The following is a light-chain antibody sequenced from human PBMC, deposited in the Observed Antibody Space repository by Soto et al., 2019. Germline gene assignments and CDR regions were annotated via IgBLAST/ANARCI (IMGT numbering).Light chain of an antibody. Sequence: LTQPASVSGSPGQSITISCTGTSSDIGAYNYVSWYQQYPGRAPKLMIYEVNNRPSGVSNRFSGSKSGNTASLTISGLQAEDEADYYCSSFTTSSTYVVGAGTKSPS. CDR2: EVN. J-gene: IGLJ1*01. CDR1: SSDIGAYNY. CDR3: SSFTTSSTYV. V-gene: IGLV2-14*01.